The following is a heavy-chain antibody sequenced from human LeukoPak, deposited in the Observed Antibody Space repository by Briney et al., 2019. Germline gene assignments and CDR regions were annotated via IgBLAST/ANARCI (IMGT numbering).Heavy chain of an antibody. CDR2: MNPNTGDT. V-gene: IGHV1-8*01. J-gene: IGHJ4*02. Sequence: ASVKVSCKASGYTFTSYDVNWVRQAPGQGLEWMGWMNPNTGDTGFAQKFQGRVTMTTNSSISTAYMELSSLRSEDTAVYYCARGRYCPTTTCCVISDYWGRGTLVTVSS. D-gene: IGHD2-8*01. CDR1: GYTFTSYD. CDR3: ARGRYCPTTTCCVISDY.